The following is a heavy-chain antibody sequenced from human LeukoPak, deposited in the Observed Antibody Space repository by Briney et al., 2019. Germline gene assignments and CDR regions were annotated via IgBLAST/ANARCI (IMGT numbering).Heavy chain of an antibody. D-gene: IGHD1-26*01. V-gene: IGHV4-34*01. Sequence: NTSETLSLTCAVYIGSFSGYYWSWIRQSPGKGLEWIGEINHSESTNYNPSLKSRVTISVDTSKNQFSLKLTSVTAADTAVYYCARENSGSFFPGEHYYFLDVWGKGTTVTVSS. CDR2: INHSEST. CDR1: IGSFSGYY. CDR3: ARENSGSFFPGEHYYFLDV. J-gene: IGHJ6*04.